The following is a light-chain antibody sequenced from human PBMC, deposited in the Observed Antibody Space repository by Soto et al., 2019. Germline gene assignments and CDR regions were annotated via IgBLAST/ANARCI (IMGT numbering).Light chain of an antibody. CDR2: GAS. CDR1: QSVSTY. Sequence: EIVLTQSPGTLSLSPGERATLSCRASQSVSTYLAWYQQKPGQAPRLLIYGASSRPTGIPDRFSGSGSGTDFTLTISRLEPEDFAVYYCQQYGSSSTFGQGTRLEIK. CDR3: QQYGSSST. J-gene: IGKJ5*01. V-gene: IGKV3-20*01.